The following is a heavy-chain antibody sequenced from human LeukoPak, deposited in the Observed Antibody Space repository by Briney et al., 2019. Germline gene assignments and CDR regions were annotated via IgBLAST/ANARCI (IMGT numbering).Heavy chain of an antibody. CDR3: ARAPQEVDFEN. J-gene: IGHJ4*02. CDR1: GFTFSNYG. V-gene: IGHV3-30*02. CDR2: IQNDKSEK. Sequence: GGSLRLSCAASGFTFSNYGMHWVRQAPRKGLEGVAFIQNDKSEKYYGDSVKGQFTVSRDNFKNTLYLQMNSLRAEDTAFSCCARAPQEVDFENWAQGNVVPVSS.